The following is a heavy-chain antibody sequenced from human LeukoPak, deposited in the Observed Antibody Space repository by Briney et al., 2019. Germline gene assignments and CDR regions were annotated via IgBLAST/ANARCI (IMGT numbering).Heavy chain of an antibody. CDR2: ISYSGST. CDR3: ARGGSRSYTSSTLDY. J-gene: IGHJ4*02. V-gene: IGHV4-59*12. D-gene: IGHD6-6*01. CDR1: GGSITVYY. Sequence: SETLSLTCSVSGGSITVYYWNWIRQSPGKGLEWIGSISYSGSTNYNPSLKSRVTILIDTSKNRFSLKVSSVIAADTAMYYCARGGSRSYTSSTLDYWGQGTLVTVSS.